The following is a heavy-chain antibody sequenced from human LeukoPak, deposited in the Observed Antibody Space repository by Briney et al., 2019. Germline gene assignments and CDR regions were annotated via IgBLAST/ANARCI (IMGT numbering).Heavy chain of an antibody. J-gene: IGHJ4*02. V-gene: IGHV1-18*01. D-gene: IGHD2-2*01. CDR3: ARGRDIVVVPAMYYFDY. CDR2: ISAYNGNT. Sequence: GASVKVSCKASGYTFTSCGISWVRQAPGQGLEWMGWISAYNGNTNYAQKLQGRVTMTTDTSTSTAYMELRSLRSDDTAVYYCARGRDIVVVPAMYYFDYWGQGTLVTVSS. CDR1: GYTFTSCG.